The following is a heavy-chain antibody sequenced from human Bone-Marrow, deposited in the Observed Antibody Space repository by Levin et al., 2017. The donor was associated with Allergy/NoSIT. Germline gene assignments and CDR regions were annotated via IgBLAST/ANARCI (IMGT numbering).Heavy chain of an antibody. CDR1: GLSFSNYD. D-gene: IGHD3-16*01. Sequence: GESLKISCAASGLSFSNYDMNWVRQAPGKGLEWVSSISGGSSRIYYADSVKGRFPISRDNAKNSLYLQMNSLRVEDTAVYYCASWAMFYYDGSDFDYFYYGMDVWGQGTTVTVSS. CDR2: ISGGSSRI. J-gene: IGHJ6*02. CDR3: ASWAMFYYDGSDFDYFYYGMDV. V-gene: IGHV3-21*06.